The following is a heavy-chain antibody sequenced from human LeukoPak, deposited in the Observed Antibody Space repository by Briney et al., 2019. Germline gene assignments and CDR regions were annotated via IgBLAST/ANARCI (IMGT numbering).Heavy chain of an antibody. D-gene: IGHD3-16*01. Sequence: SETLSLTCAVYGGSFSDYYWSWIRQPPGKGLEWIGEINHSGSTYYNPSLKSRVTISVDTSKNQFSLKLSSVTAADTAVYYCAREYDSWGQGTLVTVSS. CDR3: AREYDS. J-gene: IGHJ4*02. V-gene: IGHV4-34*09. CDR2: INHSGST. CDR1: GGSFSDYY.